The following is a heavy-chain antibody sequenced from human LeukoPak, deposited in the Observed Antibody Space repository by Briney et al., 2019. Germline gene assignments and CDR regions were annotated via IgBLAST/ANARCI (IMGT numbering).Heavy chain of an antibody. V-gene: IGHV4-59*08. D-gene: IGHD5-12*01. CDR2: IYYSGST. CDR3: ARHPTGLRPPWHFDY. J-gene: IGHJ4*02. Sequence: PSETLSLTCTVSGGSISSYYWSWIRQPPGKGLEWIGYIYYSGSTNYNPSLKSRVTISVDTSKNQFSLKLSSVTAADTAVYYCARHPTGLRPPWHFDYWGQGTLVTVSS. CDR1: GGSISSYY.